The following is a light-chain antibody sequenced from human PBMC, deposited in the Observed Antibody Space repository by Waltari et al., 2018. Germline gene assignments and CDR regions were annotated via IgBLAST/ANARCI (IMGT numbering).Light chain of an antibody. CDR3: QQYNSYVLT. Sequence: DIQMTQSPSTLSASVGDRVTITCRASQSISSWLAWYQQKPGKAPKLLIYKASTLESGVPSRFSGSGSGTEFTLTISSLQPDDFATYYCQQYNSYVLTFGGVTKVEIK. J-gene: IGKJ4*01. CDR2: KAS. CDR1: QSISSW. V-gene: IGKV1-5*03.